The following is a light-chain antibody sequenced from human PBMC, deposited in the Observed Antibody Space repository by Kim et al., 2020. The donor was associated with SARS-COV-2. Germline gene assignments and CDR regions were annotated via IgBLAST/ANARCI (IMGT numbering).Light chain of an antibody. V-gene: IGLV9-49*01. J-gene: IGLJ3*02. CDR2: VGTGGIMG. CDR1: SGYSNYQ. Sequence: QLVLTQAPSASASLGASVTLTCTLSSGYSNYQVDWYQQRPGKGPRFVMRVGTGGIMGSKGDGIPDRFSVLGSGLNRYLTIKNVQEEDESDFHCGADHGSGSNFVWVFGGGTQLTVL. CDR3: GADHGSGSNFVWV.